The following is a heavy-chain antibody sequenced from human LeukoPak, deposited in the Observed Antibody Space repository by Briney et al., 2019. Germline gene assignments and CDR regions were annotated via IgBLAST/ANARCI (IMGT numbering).Heavy chain of an antibody. V-gene: IGHV3-30*02. Sequence: PGGSLRLPCAASGFIFKNFGMYWVRQAPGKGLEWVAFIRYDGSRTYYTDSVKGRFTIARDNSNNTLYLQMNGLRPEDTAVYFCAKDRSWGMNSAEYWGQGTLVTVSS. D-gene: IGHD7-27*01. CDR3: AKDRSWGMNSAEY. CDR1: GFIFKNFG. CDR2: IRYDGSRT. J-gene: IGHJ4*02.